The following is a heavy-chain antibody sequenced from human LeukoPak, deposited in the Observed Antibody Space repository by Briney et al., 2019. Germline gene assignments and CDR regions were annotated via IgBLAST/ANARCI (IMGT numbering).Heavy chain of an antibody. Sequence: SGPTLVNPTQTLTLTCTFSGFSLSTSGVGVGWIRQPPGKALEWLAIIYWDNDKRYSPILKSRLTITKDTSKNQVVLTMTNMDPVDTATYYCAHRLYDGRTYYPLGYYWGQGTLVTVSS. CDR1: GFSLSTSGVG. CDR3: AHRLYDGRTYYPLGYY. CDR2: IYWDNDK. D-gene: IGHD3-22*01. V-gene: IGHV2-5*02. J-gene: IGHJ4*02.